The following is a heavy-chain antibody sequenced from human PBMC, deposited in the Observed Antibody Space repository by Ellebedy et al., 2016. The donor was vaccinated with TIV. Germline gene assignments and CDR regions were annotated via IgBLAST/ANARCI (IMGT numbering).Heavy chain of an antibody. CDR2: IHHSRSA. CDR1: GDSISNNDYY. CDR3: ARRYCSSTNCLKGFDY. Sequence: SETLSLXXTVSGDSISNNDYYWSWIRQHPGKGLEWIGYIHHSRSAFYSPALESRSTISVDTSKNQFSLKLISVTAADTAVYYCARRYCSSTNCLKGFDYWGQGTLVTVSS. J-gene: IGHJ4*02. V-gene: IGHV4-31*03. D-gene: IGHD2-2*01.